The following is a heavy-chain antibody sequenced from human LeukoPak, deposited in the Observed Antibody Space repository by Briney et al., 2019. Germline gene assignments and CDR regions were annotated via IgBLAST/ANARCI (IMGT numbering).Heavy chain of an antibody. J-gene: IGHJ6*02. V-gene: IGHV3-21*01. CDR2: ISSSSSYI. Sequence: GSLRLSCAASGFTFSSYSMNWVRQAPGKGLEWVSSISSSSSYIYYADSVKGRFTISRDNAKNSLYLQMNSLRAEDTAVYYCAREEDIVVVVAADGMDVWGQGTTVTVSS. CDR1: GFTFSSYS. D-gene: IGHD2-15*01. CDR3: AREEDIVVVVAADGMDV.